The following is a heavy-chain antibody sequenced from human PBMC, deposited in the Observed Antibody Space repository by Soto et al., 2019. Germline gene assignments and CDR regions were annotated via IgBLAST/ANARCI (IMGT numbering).Heavy chain of an antibody. V-gene: IGHV2-5*01. Sequence: SGPTLVNPTQTLTLTCTFSGFSLSTSGVGVGWIRQPPGKALEWLALIYWHGDKRYSPSLNSRLTITKDTSKNQVVLTMTDMDPVDTATYYCAHSARYYDILTCQYLPLNFDYWGLGPLVTVSS. CDR3: AHSARYYDILTCQYLPLNFDY. CDR1: GFSLSTSGVG. D-gene: IGHD3-9*01. CDR2: IYWHGDK. J-gene: IGHJ4*02.